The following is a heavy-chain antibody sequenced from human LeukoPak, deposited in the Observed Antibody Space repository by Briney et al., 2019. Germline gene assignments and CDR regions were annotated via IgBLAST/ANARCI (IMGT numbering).Heavy chain of an antibody. CDR3: ARDLTRLGYCSSTSCHAGGY. J-gene: IGHJ4*02. V-gene: IGHV1-69*13. CDR1: GGTFSSYA. D-gene: IGHD2-2*01. Sequence: SVKVSCKASGGTFSSYAISWVRQAPGQGLEWMGGIIPMFGTANYAQKFQGRVTITADESTNTAYMELSSLRSEDTAVYYCARDLTRLGYCSSTSCHAGGYWGQGTLVTVSS. CDR2: IIPMFGTA.